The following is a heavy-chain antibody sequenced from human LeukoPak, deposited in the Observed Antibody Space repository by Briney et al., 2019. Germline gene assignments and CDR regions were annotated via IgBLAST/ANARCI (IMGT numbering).Heavy chain of an antibody. CDR1: GFTFSSYA. D-gene: IGHD3-22*01. Sequence: GGSLRLSCAASGFTFSSYAMSWVRQAPGKGLEWVSAISGSGVSTYYADSVKGRFTISRDNSKNTLYLQMNSLRAEDTAVYYCAKDYYYDSSGFDYWGQGTLVTVSS. CDR3: AKDYYYDSSGFDY. J-gene: IGHJ4*02. CDR2: ISGSGVST. V-gene: IGHV3-23*01.